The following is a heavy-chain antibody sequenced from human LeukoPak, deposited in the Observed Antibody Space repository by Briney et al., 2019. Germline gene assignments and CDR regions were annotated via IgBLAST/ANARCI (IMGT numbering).Heavy chain of an antibody. V-gene: IGHV3-23*01. CDR2: FSGSGGSI. CDR1: RFTFSTYA. J-gene: IGHJ4*02. CDR3: ARRRGVTFGDFDY. Sequence: GGSLRLSCAASRFTFSTYAMSWVRQAPGKGLEWVSSFSGSGGSIYYADSVKGRFTISRDNSKNTLYLQMNSLRAEDTAVYYCARRRGVTFGDFDYWGQGTLVTVSS. D-gene: IGHD3-10*01.